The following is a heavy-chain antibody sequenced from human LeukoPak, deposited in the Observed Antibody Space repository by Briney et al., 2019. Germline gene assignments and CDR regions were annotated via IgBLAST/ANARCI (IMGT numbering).Heavy chain of an antibody. CDR1: GGSISSSTYY. J-gene: IGHJ3*02. CDR2: IYYSGST. Sequence: PSETLSLTCTVVGGSISSSTYYWGWIRQPPGKGLEWIGSIYYSGSTYYSSSLKSRVTISVDTSKNQFSLKLSSVTAADTAVYYCARTGTTVANGFDIWGQGTMVTVSS. V-gene: IGHV4-39*01. CDR3: ARTGTTVANGFDI. D-gene: IGHD4-11*01.